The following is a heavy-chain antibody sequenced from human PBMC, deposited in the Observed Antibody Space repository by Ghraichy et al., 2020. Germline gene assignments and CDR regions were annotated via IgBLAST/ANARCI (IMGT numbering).Heavy chain of an antibody. J-gene: IGHJ4*02. CDR3: ARLQQLNSDY. V-gene: IGHV3-11*01. Sequence: GESLNISCAASGFTFSDYYMSWIRQAPGKGLEWVSYISSSGSTIYYADSVKGRFTISRDNAKNSLYLQMNSLRAEDTAVYYCARLQQLNSDYWGQGTLVTVSS. CDR2: ISSSGSTI. CDR1: GFTFSDYY. D-gene: IGHD6-13*01.